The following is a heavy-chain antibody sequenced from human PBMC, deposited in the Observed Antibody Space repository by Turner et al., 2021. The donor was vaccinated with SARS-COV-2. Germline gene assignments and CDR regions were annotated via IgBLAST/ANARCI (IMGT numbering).Heavy chain of an antibody. V-gene: IGHV3-30*18. CDR2: ISYDGSNK. Sequence: QVQLVESGGGLVQPGRSLRLSCAASGFTFSGYDMHWVRQAPGKGLEWVAVISYDGSNKYYADSVKGRFTISRDNSKNTLYLQMNSLRAEDTAVYYCAKRGGEYCSGGSCYSGYFDYWGQGTLVTVSS. D-gene: IGHD2-15*01. CDR3: AKRGGEYCSGGSCYSGYFDY. J-gene: IGHJ4*02. CDR1: GFTFSGYD.